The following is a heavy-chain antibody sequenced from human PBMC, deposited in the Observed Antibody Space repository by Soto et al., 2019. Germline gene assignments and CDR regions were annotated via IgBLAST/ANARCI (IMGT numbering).Heavy chain of an antibody. Sequence: GGSLRLSCAASGFTFSSYGMHWVRQAPGKGLEWVAVISYDGSNKYYADSVKGRFTISRDNSKNTLYLQMNSLRAEDTAVYYCAIVSWYAVRSIDYWGQGTLVTVSS. D-gene: IGHD6-13*01. CDR1: GFTFSSYG. CDR2: ISYDGSNK. J-gene: IGHJ4*02. CDR3: AIVSWYAVRSIDY. V-gene: IGHV3-30*03.